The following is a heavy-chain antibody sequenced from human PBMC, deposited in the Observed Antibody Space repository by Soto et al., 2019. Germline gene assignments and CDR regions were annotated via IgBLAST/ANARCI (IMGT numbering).Heavy chain of an antibody. J-gene: IGHJ4*02. CDR1: GDSISSIKW. CDR3: ASASGDYLVLGGYYLDS. V-gene: IGHV4-4*02. CDR2: VFHSGTA. D-gene: IGHD4-17*01. Sequence: QVQLQESGPGVMKPSGTLSLTCTVSGDSISSIKWWSWVRQPPGERLEWIGEVFHSGTANYNPSLKSRLTFSADTSKNQCALKLTSVTAADTAVYYCASASGDYLVLGGYYLDSWGQGTLVTVSS.